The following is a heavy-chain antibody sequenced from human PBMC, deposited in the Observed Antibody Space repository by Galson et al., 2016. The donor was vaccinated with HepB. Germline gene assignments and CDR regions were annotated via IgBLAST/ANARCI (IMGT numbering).Heavy chain of an antibody. CDR3: ARDLWVGEFPYAMDV. V-gene: IGHV3-33*01. D-gene: IGHD3-10*01. CDR1: GFDFKIFA. J-gene: IGHJ6*02. CDR2: IYYDGNKK. Sequence: SLRLSCAASGFDFKIFAIHWVRQAPGKGLEWVAVIYYDGNKKYYADSVKGRFTISRDNSRNTLFLQMNSLRAEDTAVYFCARDLWVGEFPYAMDVWGQGTTVTVSS.